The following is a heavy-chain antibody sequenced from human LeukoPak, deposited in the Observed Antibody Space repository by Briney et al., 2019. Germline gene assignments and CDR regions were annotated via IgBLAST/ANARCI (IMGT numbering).Heavy chain of an antibody. CDR2: VYYTGST. J-gene: IGHJ4*02. V-gene: IGHV4-59*01. D-gene: IGHD3-3*01. CDR1: GGSISSYY. CDR3: ARGSQRITVFGVVTDY. Sequence: SETLSLTCTVSGGSISSYYWSWIRQPPGKGLEWIGYVYYTGSTNYNPSLKSRVTISVDTSKNHLSLELSSVTAADTAVYYCARGSQRITVFGVVTDYWGQGTLVTVSS.